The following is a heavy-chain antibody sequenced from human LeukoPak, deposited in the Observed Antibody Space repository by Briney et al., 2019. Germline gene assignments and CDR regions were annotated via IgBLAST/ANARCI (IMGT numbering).Heavy chain of an antibody. CDR2: IYYSGST. CDR3: ARANRYYYDSSGYSYYFDY. CDR1: GGSFSSYY. D-gene: IGHD3-22*01. Sequence: SETLSLTCTVSGGSFSSYYWSWIRQPPGKGLEWIGYIYYSGSTNYNPSLKSRVTISVDTSKNQFSLKLSSVTAADTAVYYCARANRYYYDSSGYSYYFDYWGQGTLVTVSS. J-gene: IGHJ4*02. V-gene: IGHV4-59*08.